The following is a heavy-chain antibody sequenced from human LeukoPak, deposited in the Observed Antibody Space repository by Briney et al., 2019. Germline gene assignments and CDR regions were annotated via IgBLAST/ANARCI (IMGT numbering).Heavy chain of an antibody. CDR3: ARDSSMLRGPLVIYYFDF. Sequence: GGSLRLSCAASGFTFSSYSMNWVRQAPGKGLEWVSSISSSSSYIYYADSVKGRFTISRDNAKNSLYLQMNSLRVEDTAVYYCARDSSMLRGPLVIYYFDFWGQGTLVTVSS. CDR2: ISSSSSYI. J-gene: IGHJ4*02. CDR1: GFTFSSYS. D-gene: IGHD3-10*01. V-gene: IGHV3-21*04.